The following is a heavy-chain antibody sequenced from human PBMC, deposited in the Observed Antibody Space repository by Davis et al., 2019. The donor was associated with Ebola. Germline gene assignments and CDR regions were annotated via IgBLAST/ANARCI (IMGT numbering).Heavy chain of an antibody. CDR3: AKRYGMDV. V-gene: IGHV3-23*03. J-gene: IGHJ6*02. Sequence: PGGSLRLSCAASGFTFSSYSMNWVRQAPGKGLERVSVIYSGGSTYYADSVKGRFTISRDNSKNTLYLQMNSLRAEDTAVYYCAKRYGMDVWGQGTTVTVSS. CDR2: IYSGGST. CDR1: GFTFSSYS.